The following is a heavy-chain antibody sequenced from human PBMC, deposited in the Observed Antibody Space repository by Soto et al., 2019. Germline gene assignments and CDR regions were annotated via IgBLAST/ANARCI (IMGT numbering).Heavy chain of an antibody. Sequence: GSLRLSCAASGFTFSSYWMSWVRQAPGKGLEWVANIKQDGSEKYYVDSVKGRFTISRDNAKNSLYLQMNSLRAEDTAVYYCAASGWSDNFDYWGQGTLVTVSS. V-gene: IGHV3-7*01. CDR1: GFTFSSYW. CDR3: AASGWSDNFDY. CDR2: IKQDGSEK. D-gene: IGHD6-19*01. J-gene: IGHJ4*02.